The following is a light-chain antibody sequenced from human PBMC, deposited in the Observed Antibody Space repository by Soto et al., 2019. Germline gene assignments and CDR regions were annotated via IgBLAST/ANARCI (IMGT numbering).Light chain of an antibody. CDR2: GAS. CDR3: QQYGSSPQT. CDR1: QSVSTAY. V-gene: IGKV3-20*01. J-gene: IGKJ2*01. Sequence: ENVLTQSPDSLSLSPGDRATLFCRVSQSVSTAYLAWYQWRPGQAPRLLIYGASFRATGIPDRFSGSGSGTDFTLTISRLEAEDFALYFCQQYGSSPQTFGQGTKLEIK.